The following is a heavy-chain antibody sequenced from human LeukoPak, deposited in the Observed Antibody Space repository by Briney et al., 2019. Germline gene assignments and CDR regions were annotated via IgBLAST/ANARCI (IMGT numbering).Heavy chain of an antibody. D-gene: IGHD5-18*01. Sequence: GASVKVSCKASGGTFSSYAISWVRQAPGQGLEWMGGIIPIFGTANYAQKFQGRVTITADESTSTAYMELSSLRSEDTAVYYCARGARVDTAMTDLDYWGQGSLVTVSS. J-gene: IGHJ4*02. CDR2: IIPIFGTA. V-gene: IGHV1-69*13. CDR3: ARGARVDTAMTDLDY. CDR1: GGTFSSYA.